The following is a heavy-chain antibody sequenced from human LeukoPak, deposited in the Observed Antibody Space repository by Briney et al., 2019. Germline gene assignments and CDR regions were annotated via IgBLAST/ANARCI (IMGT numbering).Heavy chain of an antibody. V-gene: IGHV3-74*01. CDR3: TKDTFGGHDY. J-gene: IGHJ4*02. CDR2: INTDGSTT. Sequence: GGSLRLSCAASGFTFSSYWMHWVRQAPGKGLLWVSRINTDGSTTSYADSVRGRFTISRDNTRNTLYLQMNSLRAEGTAVYYCTKDTFGGHDYWGQGTLVTVSS. CDR1: GFTFSSYW. D-gene: IGHD3-16*01.